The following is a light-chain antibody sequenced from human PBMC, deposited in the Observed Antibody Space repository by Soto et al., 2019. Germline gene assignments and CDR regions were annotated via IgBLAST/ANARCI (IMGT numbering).Light chain of an antibody. CDR1: QSISTY. Sequence: EIVWTQSPATLSLSPGERATPSCRASQSISTYLAWYQQKPDQAPRLLIYDASNRATGIPARFSGSGSGTDFTLTISRLETEDFAVFYCQQYGTSEIIFGQGTRLEIK. CDR2: DAS. J-gene: IGKJ5*01. CDR3: QQYGTSEII. V-gene: IGKV3-11*01.